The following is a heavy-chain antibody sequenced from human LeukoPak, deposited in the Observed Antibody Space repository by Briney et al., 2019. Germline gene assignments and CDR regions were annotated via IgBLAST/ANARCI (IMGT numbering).Heavy chain of an antibody. J-gene: IGHJ4*02. D-gene: IGHD2-2*01. V-gene: IGHV4-59*12. CDR1: GDSLGIYK. CDR2: ISSIGSA. Sequence: PSETLSLTCSVSGDSLGIYKWSWIRQPPGKGLEWIAHISSIGSAIYNPSLMSRVSMSVDKSKNQFSLKLSSVTAADTAVYYCARVGCRSSSCVLLEYWGQGTLVTVSS. CDR3: ARVGCRSSSCVLLEY.